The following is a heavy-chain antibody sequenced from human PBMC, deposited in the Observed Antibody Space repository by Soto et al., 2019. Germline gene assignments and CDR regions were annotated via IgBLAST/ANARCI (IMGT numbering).Heavy chain of an antibody. Sequence: ASVKVSCKASGYTFTGYYMHWVRQAPGQGLEWMGWINPNSGGTNYAQKFQGWVTMTRDTSISTAYMELSRLRSDDTAVYYCARAEVKNDSWGYYYYGMDGWGQGTRVPVAS. CDR1: GYTFTGYY. D-gene: IGHD3-16*01. CDR2: INPNSGGT. J-gene: IGHJ6*02. V-gene: IGHV1-2*04. CDR3: ARAEVKNDSWGYYYYGMDG.